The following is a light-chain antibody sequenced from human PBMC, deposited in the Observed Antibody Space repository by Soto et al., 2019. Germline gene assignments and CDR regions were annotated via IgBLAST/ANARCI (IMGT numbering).Light chain of an antibody. V-gene: IGKV3-20*01. CDR2: GAS. Sequence: EIVLTQSPGTLSLSPGERATLSCRASQSVSSSYLAWYQQKPGQDPRLVIYGASSRAPGIPDRFSGSGSGTDFTLTISRLEPEDFAVYYCQQYGSSPRTFGQRTKLEIK. CDR3: QQYGSSPRT. J-gene: IGKJ2*01. CDR1: QSVSSSY.